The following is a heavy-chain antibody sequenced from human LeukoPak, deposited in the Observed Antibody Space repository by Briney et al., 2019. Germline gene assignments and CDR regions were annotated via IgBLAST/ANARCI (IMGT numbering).Heavy chain of an antibody. CDR2: TRTDGSA. V-gene: IGHV3-53*01. CDR1: GFTVSNNE. CDR3: RGWLSSYNMDA. D-gene: IGHD3-16*02. J-gene: IGHJ6*03. Sequence: GGSLRLSCAASGFTVSNNEMSWVRQAPGKGLEWVSVTRTDGSADYADSVKGRFTVSRDNSKNTLYLQMSSLRVEDTAVYYCRGWLSSYNMDAWGRGTTVTVSS.